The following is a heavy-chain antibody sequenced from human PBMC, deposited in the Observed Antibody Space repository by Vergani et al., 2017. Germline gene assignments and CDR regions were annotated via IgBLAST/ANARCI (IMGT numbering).Heavy chain of an antibody. J-gene: IGHJ4*02. V-gene: IGHV3-48*03. Sequence: EVQLVESGGGLVQPGGSLRLSCAASGFTFSSYEMNWVRQAPGKGLEWVSYISSSGSTIYYADSVKVRFTISRDNAKNSLYLQMNSLRAEDTAVYYCASFGSSSWLWGQGTLVTVSS. CDR1: GFTFSSYE. CDR2: ISSSGSTI. D-gene: IGHD6-13*01. CDR3: ASFGSSSWL.